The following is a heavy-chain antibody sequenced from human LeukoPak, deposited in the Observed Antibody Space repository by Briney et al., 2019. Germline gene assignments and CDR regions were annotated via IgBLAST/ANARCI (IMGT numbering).Heavy chain of an antibody. Sequence: SETLSLTCTVSGGSISSGSYYWSWIRQPAGKGLEWIGRIYTSGSTNYNPSLKSRVTISVDTSKNQFSLKLSSVTAAGTAVYYCARDGITMVRGVIITGWFDPWGQGTLVTVSS. J-gene: IGHJ5*02. CDR2: IYTSGST. CDR1: GGSISSGSYY. V-gene: IGHV4-61*02. CDR3: ARDGITMVRGVIITGWFDP. D-gene: IGHD3-10*01.